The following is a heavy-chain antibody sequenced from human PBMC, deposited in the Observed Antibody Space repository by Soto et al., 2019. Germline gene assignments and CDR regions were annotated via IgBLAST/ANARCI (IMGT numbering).Heavy chain of an antibody. D-gene: IGHD3-22*01. Sequence: PGGSLRFSCVASGFTFSSYGMHWVRQAPGKGLEWVAIISYDGSNTYYADSVKGRFTISRDNSKNTLYLQMNSLRAEDTSVYYCARGDYHDTSGPFSDAFDVRAQGTMVTVSS. V-gene: IGHV3-30*03. J-gene: IGHJ3*01. CDR2: ISYDGSNT. CDR1: GFTFSSYG. CDR3: ARGDYHDTSGPFSDAFDV.